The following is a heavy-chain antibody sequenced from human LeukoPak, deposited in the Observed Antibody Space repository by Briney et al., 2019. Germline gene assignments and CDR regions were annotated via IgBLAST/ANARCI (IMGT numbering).Heavy chain of an antibody. D-gene: IGHD3-22*01. J-gene: IGHJ4*02. CDR3: DLSGDRSGYGDY. CDR1: GGSFSGYY. CDR2: INHRGSA. Sequence: SETLSLTCAVYGGSFSGYYWTWIRLPPGKGLQWIGEINHRGSANYNPSLKSRVTISVDTSKNQFSLKLSSVTTADTALYYCDLSGDRSGYGDYWGQGILVTVSS. V-gene: IGHV4-34*01.